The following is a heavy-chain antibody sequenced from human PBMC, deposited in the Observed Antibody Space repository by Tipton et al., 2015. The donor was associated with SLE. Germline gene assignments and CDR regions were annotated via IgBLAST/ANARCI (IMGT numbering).Heavy chain of an antibody. Sequence: TLSLTCTVSGGSVGSSSYYWGWLRQPPGKELEWIGSIYYAGGTYYTPSLESRATISMDTSKNQFTLKLSSVTTVDTAVYYCAREHISSLRDAFEIWGQGTMVTVSS. V-gene: IGHV4-39*02. CDR2: IYYAGGT. D-gene: IGHD2-15*01. CDR1: GGSVGSSSYY. CDR3: AREHISSLRDAFEI. J-gene: IGHJ3*02.